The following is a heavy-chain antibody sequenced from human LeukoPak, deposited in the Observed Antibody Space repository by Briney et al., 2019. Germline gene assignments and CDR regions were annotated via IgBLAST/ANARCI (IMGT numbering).Heavy chain of an antibody. CDR1: GGSFSDYT. V-gene: IGHV4-34*01. J-gene: IGHJ4*02. Sequence: SETLSLTCGVHGGSFSDYTWSWIRQPPGKGLEWIGEINHSGGTSYSPSLKSRFTISVDTSKNQFSLKLSSVTAAGTAVYYCARLGLYTSSWYRFYYFDYWGQGTLVTVSS. D-gene: IGHD6-13*01. CDR2: INHSGGT. CDR3: ARLGLYTSSWYRFYYFDY.